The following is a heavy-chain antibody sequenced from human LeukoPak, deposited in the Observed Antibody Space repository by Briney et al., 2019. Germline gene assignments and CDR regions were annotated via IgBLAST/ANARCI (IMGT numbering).Heavy chain of an antibody. V-gene: IGHV1-69*06. J-gene: IGHJ3*02. Sequence: RASVKVSCKASGGTFSSYAISWVRQAPGQGLEWMGRIIPIFGTANYAQKFQGRVTITADKSTSTAYMELSSLRSEDTAVYYCARERLYYYDSSGTADDAFDIWGQGTMVTVSS. CDR3: ARERLYYYDSSGTADDAFDI. CDR1: GGTFSSYA. D-gene: IGHD3-22*01. CDR2: IIPIFGTA.